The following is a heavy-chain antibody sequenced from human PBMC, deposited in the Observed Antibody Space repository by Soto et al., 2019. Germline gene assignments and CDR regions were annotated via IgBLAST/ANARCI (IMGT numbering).Heavy chain of an antibody. D-gene: IGHD3-3*01. J-gene: IGHJ6*02. CDR1: GFTFSSYS. Sequence: GGSLRLSCAASGFTFSSYSMNWVRQAPGKGLEWVSSISSSSSYIYYADSVKGRFTISRDNAKNSLYLQMNSLRAEDTAVYYCARDTSIPITIFGVDPNYLMDVWGQGTTVTVSS. CDR3: ARDTSIPITIFGVDPNYLMDV. CDR2: ISSSSSYI. V-gene: IGHV3-21*01.